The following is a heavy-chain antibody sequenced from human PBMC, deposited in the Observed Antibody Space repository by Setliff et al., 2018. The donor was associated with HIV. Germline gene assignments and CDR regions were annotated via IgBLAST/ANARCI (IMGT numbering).Heavy chain of an antibody. CDR3: ARLEKLDDISYFDY. D-gene: IGHD3-3*02. CDR1: GGSLSGYY. V-gene: IGHV4-59*10. CDR2: IYFPITST. Sequence: PSETLSLTCAVYGGSLSGYYWSWIRQPAGKGLEWIGRIYFPITSTNYNPSLKSRVTMSVDTSQNQVSLKLSSVTAADTAVYFCARLEKLDDISYFDYWGQGTLVTVSS. J-gene: IGHJ4*02.